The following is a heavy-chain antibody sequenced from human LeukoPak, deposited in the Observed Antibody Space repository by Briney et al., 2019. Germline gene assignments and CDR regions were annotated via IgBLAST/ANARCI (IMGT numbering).Heavy chain of an antibody. CDR3: AKDVEPTSGYYRVAFDY. Sequence: GGSLRLSCAASGFTFSSYWMHWVRQAPGKGLEWVANIKQDGSEKYYVDSVKGRFTISRDNPKNSLYLQMNSLRAEDTAVYYCAKDVEPTSGYYRVAFDYWGQGTLVTVSS. J-gene: IGHJ4*02. CDR2: IKQDGSEK. D-gene: IGHD3-22*01. V-gene: IGHV3-7*01. CDR1: GFTFSSYW.